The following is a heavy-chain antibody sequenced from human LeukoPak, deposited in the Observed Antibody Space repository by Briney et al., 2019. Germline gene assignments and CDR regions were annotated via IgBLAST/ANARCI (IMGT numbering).Heavy chain of an antibody. CDR1: GFTFSSYA. CDR3: ARDLAGYNSFDY. Sequence: GGSLRLSCAASGFTFSSYAMSWVRQAPGKGLEWVSSIYSGGSTYYTDSVKGRFTISRDNSKNTLYLQMNSLRAEDTAVYYCARDLAGYNSFDYWGQGTLVTVSS. D-gene: IGHD5-24*01. J-gene: IGHJ4*02. V-gene: IGHV3-66*01. CDR2: IYSGGST.